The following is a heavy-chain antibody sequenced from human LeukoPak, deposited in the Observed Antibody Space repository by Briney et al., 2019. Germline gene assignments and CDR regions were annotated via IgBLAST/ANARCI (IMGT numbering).Heavy chain of an antibody. V-gene: IGHV4-59*01. CDR2: IYYSGST. D-gene: IGHD3-10*01. Sequence: SETLSLTCTVSGGSFSSYFWSWIRQPPGKGLEWIGYIYYSGSTHYNSSLKSRVTISVDTSKNQLSLKLSSVTAADTAVYYCARKERIVVRGVRDAFDIWGQGTMVTVSS. CDR3: ARKERIVVRGVRDAFDI. J-gene: IGHJ3*02. CDR1: GGSFSSYF.